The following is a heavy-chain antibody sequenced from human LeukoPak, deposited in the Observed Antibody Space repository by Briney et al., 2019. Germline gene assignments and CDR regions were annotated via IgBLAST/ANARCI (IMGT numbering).Heavy chain of an antibody. Sequence: GGSLRLSCAASGFTFSSYSMNWVRQAPGQGLEWVSCISSSSSYIYYADSVKGRFTISRDNAKNSLYLQMNSLRAEDTAVYYCSRVLYGDYVFPVGDERYFQHWGQGTLVTVSS. CDR2: ISSSSSYI. J-gene: IGHJ1*01. D-gene: IGHD4-17*01. CDR1: GFTFSSYS. CDR3: SRVLYGDYVFPVGDERYFQH. V-gene: IGHV3-21*01.